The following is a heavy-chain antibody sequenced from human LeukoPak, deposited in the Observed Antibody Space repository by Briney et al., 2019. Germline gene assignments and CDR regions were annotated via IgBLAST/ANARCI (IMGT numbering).Heavy chain of an antibody. V-gene: IGHV4-31*03. CDR2: IYYSGST. Sequence: SETLSLTCTVSGGSISSGGYYWSWIRQHPGKGLEWIGYIYYSGSTYYNPSLKSRVTISVDTSKNQFSLKLSSVTAADTAVYYCASQYDFWSGFGYWGQGTLVTVSS. J-gene: IGHJ4*02. CDR1: GGSISSGGYY. CDR3: ASQYDFWSGFGY. D-gene: IGHD3-3*01.